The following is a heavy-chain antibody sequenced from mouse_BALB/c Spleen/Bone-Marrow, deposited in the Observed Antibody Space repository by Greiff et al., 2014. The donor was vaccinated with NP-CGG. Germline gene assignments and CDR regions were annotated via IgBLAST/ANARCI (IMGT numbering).Heavy chain of an antibody. Sequence: QVQLKESGAELAKPGASVKMSCKASGYTFTSYWMHWVKQRPGQGLEWIGYINPSTGYTEYNQKFKDKATLTADKSSSTAYMQLSSLTSEDSAVYYCARVGDSYAMDYWGQGTSVAVSS. J-gene: IGHJ4*01. CDR2: INPSTGYT. CDR1: GYTFTSYW. CDR3: ARVGDSYAMDY. D-gene: IGHD3-3*01. V-gene: IGHV1-7*01.